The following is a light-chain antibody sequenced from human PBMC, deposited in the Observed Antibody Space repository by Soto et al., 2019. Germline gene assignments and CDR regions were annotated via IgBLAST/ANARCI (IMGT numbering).Light chain of an antibody. V-gene: IGLV2-14*01. CDR1: SSDVGGYNY. J-gene: IGLJ1*01. CDR3: YSYTSSNTLV. CDR2: KVS. Sequence: QSALTQPASVSGSPGQSITISCTGTSSDVGGYNYVFWYQQHPGKAPKLLIYKVSNRPSGVSSRFSGSKSANTASLTISGLQAEDEADYFCYSYTSSNTLVYGTGTKVTV.